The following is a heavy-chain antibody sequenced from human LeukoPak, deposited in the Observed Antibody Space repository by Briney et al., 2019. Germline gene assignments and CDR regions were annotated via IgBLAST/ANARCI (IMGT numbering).Heavy chain of an antibody. CDR1: GFTFSSYG. Sequence: PGGSLRLSCAASGFTFSSYGMHWVRQAPGKGLEWVAVIWYDGSNKYYADSVKGRFTISRDNPKNTLYLQMNSLRAEDTAVYYCARADYYGSGSYFDYWGQGTLVTVSS. CDR3: ARADYYGSGSYFDY. CDR2: IWYDGSNK. D-gene: IGHD3-10*01. J-gene: IGHJ4*02. V-gene: IGHV3-33*01.